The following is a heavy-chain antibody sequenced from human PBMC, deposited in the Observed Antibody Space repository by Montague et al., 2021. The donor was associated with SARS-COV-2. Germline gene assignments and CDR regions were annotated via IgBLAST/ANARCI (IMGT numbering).Heavy chain of an antibody. CDR1: GDSINSGSYF. J-gene: IGHJ6*02. V-gene: IGHV4-61*02. CDR3: ARGNRVMAPTLLCGFGV. Sequence: TLSLTCSVSGDSINSGSYFWNWIRQPAGKGLEWIGRTYTRGSTHPNPSLESRVTISTGTSKNQLSLELSSVTVADTAVYYCARGNRVMAPTLLCGFGVWGRGTTVTVS. D-gene: IGHD2-15*01. CDR2: TYTRGST.